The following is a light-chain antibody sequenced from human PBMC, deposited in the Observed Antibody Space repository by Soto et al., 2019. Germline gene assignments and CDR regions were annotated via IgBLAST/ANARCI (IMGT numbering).Light chain of an antibody. J-gene: IGLJ2*01. CDR2: GNS. Sequence: QSVLTQPPSVSGAPGQRVAISCTGSSSNSGAGYDVHWYQRLPGTAPKLLIYGNSNRPSGVPDRFSGSKSGTSASLAITGLQAEDEADYYCQSYDSSLSGYVVFGGGTKLTVL. CDR1: SSNSGAGYD. V-gene: IGLV1-40*01. CDR3: QSYDSSLSGYVV.